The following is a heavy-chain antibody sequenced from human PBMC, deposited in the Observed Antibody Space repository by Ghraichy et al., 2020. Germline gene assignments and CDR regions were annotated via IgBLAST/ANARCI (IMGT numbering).Heavy chain of an antibody. CDR2: ISGSGGST. D-gene: IGHD4-17*01. J-gene: IGHJ4*02. CDR3: AKVRGEHREFYGDYAPFDY. CDR1: GFTFSSYA. Sequence: GGSLRLSCAASGFTFSSYAMSWVRQAPGKGLEWVSAISGSGGSTYYADSVKGRFTISRDNSKNTLYLQMNSLRAEDTAVYYCAKVRGEHREFYGDYAPFDYWGQGTLVTVSS. V-gene: IGHV3-23*01.